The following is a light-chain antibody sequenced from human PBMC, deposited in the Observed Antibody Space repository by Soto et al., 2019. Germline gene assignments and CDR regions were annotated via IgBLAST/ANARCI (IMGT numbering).Light chain of an antibody. J-gene: IGKJ2*01. CDR1: QTIITY. Sequence: DIQMTQSPSSLSASIGDRVTITCRASQTIITYLNWYQQKPGNAPKLLIHGASNLESGVPSRFSGSGSGTDFTLTISSLHLEDFATYYCQQSYSSPPEYTFGQGTKLEIK. V-gene: IGKV1-39*01. CDR2: GAS. CDR3: QQSYSSPPEYT.